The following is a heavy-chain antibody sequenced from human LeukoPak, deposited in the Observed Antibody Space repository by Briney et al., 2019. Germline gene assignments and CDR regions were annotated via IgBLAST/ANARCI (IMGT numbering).Heavy chain of an antibody. D-gene: IGHD3-3*01. CDR2: ISSSSSYI. CDR3: ARVDTIFGVVIPTFDY. CDR1: GFTFSSYS. V-gene: IGHV3-21*01. J-gene: IGHJ4*02. Sequence: KPGGSLRLSRAAPGFTFSSYSMNWVRQAPGKGLEWVSSISSSSSYIYYADSVKGRFTISRDNAKNSLYLQMNSLRAEDTAVYYCARVDTIFGVVIPTFDYWGQGTLVTVSS.